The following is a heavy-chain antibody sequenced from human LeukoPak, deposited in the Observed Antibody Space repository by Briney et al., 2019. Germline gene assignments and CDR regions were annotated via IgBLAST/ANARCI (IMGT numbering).Heavy chain of an antibody. J-gene: IGHJ5*02. D-gene: IGHD6-13*01. CDR2: IFYSGST. CDR3: AREGLAAAGTRGRFDP. Sequence: SETLSLTCTVSGGSISSSSYYWGWIRQPPGKGLEWIGSIFYSGSTYYNPSLKSRVTISVDTSKNQFSLKLSSVTAADTAVYYCAREGLAAAGTRGRFDPWGQGTLVTVSS. V-gene: IGHV4-39*07. CDR1: GGSISSSSYY.